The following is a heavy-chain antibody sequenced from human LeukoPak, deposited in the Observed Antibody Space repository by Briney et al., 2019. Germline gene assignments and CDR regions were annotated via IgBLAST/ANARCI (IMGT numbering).Heavy chain of an antibody. J-gene: IGHJ3*02. CDR2: IYYSGST. V-gene: IGHV4-31*03. D-gene: IGHD2-21*01. CDR1: GGSISSGGYY. CDR3: ARGRIRRGAFDI. Sequence: SETLSLTCTVSGGSISSGGYYWSWIRQHPGKGLEWIGYIYYSGSTYYNPSLKSRVTISVDTSKNQFSLKLSSVTAADTAVYYCARGRIRRGAFDIWGQGTMVTVSS.